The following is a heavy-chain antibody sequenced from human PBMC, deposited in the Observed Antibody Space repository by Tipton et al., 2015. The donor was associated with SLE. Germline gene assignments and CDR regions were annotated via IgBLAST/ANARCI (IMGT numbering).Heavy chain of an antibody. CDR2: GYYNVRT. CDR1: GVSITSGGYY. D-gene: IGHD4-23*01. CDR3: ARAGGNSLALHV. V-gene: IGHV4-31*03. J-gene: IGHJ4*02. Sequence: TLSLTCNVSGVSITSGGYYWSWIRPRPGTGPEWIGSGYYNVRTYDNPSLKSRMTMSLDTSKNQLSLNLSSMTAADTAVYFCARAGGNSLALHVWGQGTLVTVSS.